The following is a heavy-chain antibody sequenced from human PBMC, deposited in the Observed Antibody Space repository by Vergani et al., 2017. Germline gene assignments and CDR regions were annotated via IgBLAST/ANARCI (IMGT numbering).Heavy chain of an antibody. V-gene: IGHV5-51*01. CDR3: ARHIKFVRFGEEGHMDV. Sequence: EVQLVQSGAEVKKPGESLRISCKGSGYSFTSYWISWVRQMPGKGLEWMGNIYPGDSDTRYSPSFQGQVTISADKSISTAYLQWSSLKASDTAMYYCARHIKFVRFGEEGHMDVWGQGTSVTVSS. CDR1: GYSFTSYW. J-gene: IGHJ6*02. D-gene: IGHD3-10*01. CDR2: IYPGDSDT.